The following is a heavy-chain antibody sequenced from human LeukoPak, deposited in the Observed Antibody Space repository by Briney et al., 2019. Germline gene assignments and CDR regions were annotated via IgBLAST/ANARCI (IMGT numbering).Heavy chain of an antibody. CDR2: IYSDNT. J-gene: IGHJ3*02. CDR1: GFTVSSNS. CDR3: AKEGPLKSDAFDI. V-gene: IGHV3-53*05. Sequence: GGSLRLSCTVSGFTVSSNSMSWVRQAPGKGLEWVSFIYSDNTHYSDSVKGRFTISRDNVKNSLYLQMNSLRAEDTALYYCAKEGPLKSDAFDIWGQGTMVTVST.